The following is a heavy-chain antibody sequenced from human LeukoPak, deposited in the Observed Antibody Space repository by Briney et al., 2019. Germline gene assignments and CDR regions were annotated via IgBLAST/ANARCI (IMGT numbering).Heavy chain of an antibody. Sequence: GGSLRLSCAASGFTVSSNYMSWVRQAPGKGLEWVSVIYSGGSTYYADSVKGRFTISRDNSKNTLYLQMNSLRAEDTAVYYCARGSADGGNYLGYFYYYYMDVWGKGTTVTVSS. CDR1: GFTVSSNY. V-gene: IGHV3-53*01. CDR3: ARGSADGGNYLGYFYYYYMDV. CDR2: IYSGGST. D-gene: IGHD1-26*01. J-gene: IGHJ6*03.